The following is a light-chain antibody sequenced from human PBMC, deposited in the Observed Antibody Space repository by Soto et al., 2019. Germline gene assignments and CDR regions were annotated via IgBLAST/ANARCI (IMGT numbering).Light chain of an antibody. V-gene: IGKV3-15*01. CDR1: QSVSSY. J-gene: IGKJ2*01. CDR2: DAS. Sequence: EIVMTQSPATLSVSPGERATLSCRASQSVSSYLAWYQQKPGLPPRLLIYDASTRATGIPDRFSGSGSGTDFTLTISSLQSADFAVYYCQQYSNWPPLYTCGRGTNLEIQ. CDR3: QQYSNWPPLYT.